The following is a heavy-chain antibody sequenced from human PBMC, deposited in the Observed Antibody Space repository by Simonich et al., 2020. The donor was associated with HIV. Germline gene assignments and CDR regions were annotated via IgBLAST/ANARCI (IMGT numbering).Heavy chain of an antibody. V-gene: IGHV4-34*01. CDR2: INQRGST. J-gene: IGHJ3*02. CDR1: GGSFSGYY. CDR3: AGSPEYDPSKIAAAALLRGAAFDI. D-gene: IGHD6-13*01. Sequence: QGQLQQWGAGLLKPSETLSLTCAVYGGSFSGYYLSWIRQPPGKWLGWIGEINQRGSTNSNPSLKSRVTISVDTSKNQFSLKLSSVTAADTAVYYCAGSPEYDPSKIAAAALLRGAAFDIWGQGTMVTVSS.